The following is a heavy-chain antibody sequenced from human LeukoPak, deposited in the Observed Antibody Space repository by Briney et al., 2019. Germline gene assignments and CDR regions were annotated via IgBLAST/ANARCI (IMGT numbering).Heavy chain of an antibody. CDR2: IIPIFGTA. D-gene: IGHD2-2*01. V-gene: IGHV1-69*13. J-gene: IGHJ5*02. Sequence: GASVKVSCKAPGGTFSSYAISWVRQAPGQGLEWMGGIIPIFGTANYAQKFQGRVTITADESTSTAYMELSSLRSEDTAVYYCARGGVVVPAAMLSWFDPWGQGTLVTVSS. CDR1: GGTFSSYA. CDR3: ARGGVVVPAAMLSWFDP.